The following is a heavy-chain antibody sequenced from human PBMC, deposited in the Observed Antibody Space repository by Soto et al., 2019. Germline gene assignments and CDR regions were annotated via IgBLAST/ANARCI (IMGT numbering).Heavy chain of an antibody. CDR3: ARANSSITMVRGVIKTGRIFDY. D-gene: IGHD3-10*01. CDR2: INAGNGNT. J-gene: IGHJ4*02. CDR1: GYTFTSNA. V-gene: IGHV1-3*01. Sequence: QVQLVQSGAEVKKPGASVKVSCKASGYTFTSNAMHWVRQAPGQRLEWMGWINAGNGNTKYSQKFQGRVTITRDTSASTAYMELSSLRSEDTAVYYCARANSSITMVRGVIKTGRIFDYWGQGTLVTVSS.